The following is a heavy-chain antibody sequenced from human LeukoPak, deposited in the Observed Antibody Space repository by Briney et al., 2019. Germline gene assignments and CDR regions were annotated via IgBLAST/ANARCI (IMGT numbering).Heavy chain of an antibody. CDR2: MNSDSGNT. D-gene: IGHD3-3*01. Sequence: ASVKVSCKASGGTFSSYAISWVRQAPGQGLEWMGWMNSDSGNTGYAQKFQGRVTMTRSTSTSTAYMELSRLRAEDTAVYYCVRENYEFLDGYYHYWFDPWGQGTLVTVSS. J-gene: IGHJ5*02. V-gene: IGHV1-8*02. CDR1: GGTFSSYA. CDR3: VRENYEFLDGYYHYWFDP.